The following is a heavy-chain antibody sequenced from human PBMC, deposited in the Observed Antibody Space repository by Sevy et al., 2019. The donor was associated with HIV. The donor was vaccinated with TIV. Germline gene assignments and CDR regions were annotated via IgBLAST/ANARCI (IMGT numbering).Heavy chain of an antibody. J-gene: IGHJ4*02. V-gene: IGHV3-7*01. D-gene: IGHD3-9*01. CDR2: IKEDGSQK. CDR3: ASDPDILSGYPSHYFDY. Sequence: GGSLRLSCAASGFSFSKYWMSWVRQAPGKGLEWVANIKEDGSQKKYLESVKGRFTISRDNAKNLLYLQMNNLRADDTAVYYCASDPDILSGYPSHYFDYWGQGTLVTVSS. CDR1: GFSFSKYW.